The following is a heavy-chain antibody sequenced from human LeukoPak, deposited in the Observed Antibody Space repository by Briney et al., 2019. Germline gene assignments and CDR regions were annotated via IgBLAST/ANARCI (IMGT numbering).Heavy chain of an antibody. V-gene: IGHV4-59*08. CDR1: GASISSYY. D-gene: IGHD2-2*01. Sequence: SETLSLTCTVSGASISSYYWTWVRQPPGKGLEWIGYICNSGGTNYNPSLTRRVTISVDTSKNQFSLKLTSVTAADTAIYFCTRHSTSSAPSAYWGQGTLVTVSS. CDR2: ICNSGGT. CDR3: TRHSTSSAPSAY. J-gene: IGHJ4*02.